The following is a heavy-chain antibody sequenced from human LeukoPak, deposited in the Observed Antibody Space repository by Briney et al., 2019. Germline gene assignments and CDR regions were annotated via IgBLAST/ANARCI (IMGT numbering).Heavy chain of an antibody. CDR1: GFTFSSYV. Sequence: GGSLRLSCAASGFTFSSYVMHWVRQAPGKGLEWVSSISSSSSYIYYADSVKGRFTISRDNAKNSLYLQMNSLRAEDTAVYYCARDSPQYGSGSPFDYWGQGTLVTVSS. CDR2: ISSSSSYI. D-gene: IGHD3-10*01. J-gene: IGHJ4*02. CDR3: ARDSPQYGSGSPFDY. V-gene: IGHV3-21*01.